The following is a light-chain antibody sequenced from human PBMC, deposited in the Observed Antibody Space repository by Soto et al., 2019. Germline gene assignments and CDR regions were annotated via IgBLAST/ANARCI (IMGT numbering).Light chain of an antibody. CDR2: GAS. CDR3: QQYSASPSIT. Sequence: DIVLTQSPGTLSLSPGDTATLSCRAIQIVRANYLAWYQQRPGQPPRLLIYGASRRADGIPDRFTGSGSGTDFTLTISRLEPEDFAVYYCQQYSASPSITFGQGTRLEIK. CDR1: QIVRANY. J-gene: IGKJ5*01. V-gene: IGKV3-20*01.